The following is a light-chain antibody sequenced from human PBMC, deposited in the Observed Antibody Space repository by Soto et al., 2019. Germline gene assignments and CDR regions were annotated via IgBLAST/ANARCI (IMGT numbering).Light chain of an antibody. J-gene: IGLJ2*01. Sequence: QSVLTQPPSASGTPGQRVTSSCSGSSSNSGSNYVYWYQQLPGTAPKLLIYRNNQRPSGVPDRFSGSKSGTSASLAISGLRSEDEADYYCAAWDDSLSGPRVFGGGTKLTVL. V-gene: IGLV1-47*01. CDR3: AAWDDSLSGPRV. CDR2: RNN. CDR1: SSNSGSNY.